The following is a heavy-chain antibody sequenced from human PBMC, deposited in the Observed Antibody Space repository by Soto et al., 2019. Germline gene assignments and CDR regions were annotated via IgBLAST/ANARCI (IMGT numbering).Heavy chain of an antibody. J-gene: IGHJ5*02. D-gene: IGHD3-10*01. CDR2: IYTSGST. V-gene: IGHV4-4*07. CDR3: ARDVWFGEFGWFDP. CDR1: GGSISSYY. Sequence: SETLSLTCTVSGGSISSYYWSWIRQPAGKGLEWIGRIYTSGSTNYNPSLKSRVTMSVDTSKNQFSLKLSSVTAADTAVYYCARDVWFGEFGWFDPWGQGTLVTVSS.